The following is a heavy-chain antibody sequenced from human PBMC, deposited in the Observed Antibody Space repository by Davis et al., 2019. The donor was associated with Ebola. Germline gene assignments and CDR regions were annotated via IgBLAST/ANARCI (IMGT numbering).Heavy chain of an antibody. D-gene: IGHD3-22*01. V-gene: IGHV3-21*01. CDR1: GFTFSSYS. Sequence: PGGSLRLSCAASGFTFSSYSMNWVRQAPGKGLEWVSSISSSSSYIYYADSVKGRFTISRDNAKNSLYLQMNSLRAEDTAVYYCARVTLRDYYDSSGYYYFDYWGQGTLVTVSS. CDR3: ARVTLRDYYDSSGYYYFDY. J-gene: IGHJ4*02. CDR2: ISSSSSYI.